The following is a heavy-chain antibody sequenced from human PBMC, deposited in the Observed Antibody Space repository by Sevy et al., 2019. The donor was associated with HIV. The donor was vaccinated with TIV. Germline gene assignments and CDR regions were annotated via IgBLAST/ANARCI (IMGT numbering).Heavy chain of an antibody. CDR3: ARERVVVVPAAIYYGMDV. CDR2: INPSGGST. CDR1: GYTFTSYY. Sequence: ASVKVSCKASGYTFTSYYMHWVRQAPGQGLEWMGIINPSGGSTSYAQKFQGRVTMTRDTSTSTVYMELSSLRSEDMAVYYCARERVVVVPAAIYYGMDVWGQGTTVTVSS. J-gene: IGHJ6*02. D-gene: IGHD2-2*01. V-gene: IGHV1-46*01.